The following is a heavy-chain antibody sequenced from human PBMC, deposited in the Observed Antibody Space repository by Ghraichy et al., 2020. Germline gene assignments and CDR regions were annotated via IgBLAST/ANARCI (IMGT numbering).Heavy chain of an antibody. CDR3: ARGFYTDSTGYYDAFQI. J-gene: IGHJ3*02. CDR1: GGSTSGFY. Sequence: GSLSLTCSILGGSTSGFYWNWIRQPPGEGLEWVGNSNQKGDSSYNPSLGGRVTVSVDKSKNQFTLKLTSVTAADTAVYYCARGFYTDSTGYYDAFQIWGQGTMVTVSS. V-gene: IGHV4-34*01. D-gene: IGHD5-18*01. CDR2: SNQKGDS.